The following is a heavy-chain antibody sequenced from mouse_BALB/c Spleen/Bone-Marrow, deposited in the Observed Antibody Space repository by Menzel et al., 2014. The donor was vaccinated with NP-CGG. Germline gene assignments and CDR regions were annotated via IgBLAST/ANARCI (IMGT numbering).Heavy chain of an antibody. CDR3: ARLGCCGRFVY. CDR1: GLDFSRYW. Sequence: LESGGGLGQPGGSLKLSCAASGLDFSRYWMSWVRQAPGKGLGWIGEINPDSSTINYTPSLKYKIIISRDNAKNTVYLQMSIVRSEDSALYYCARLGCCGRFVYWGQGILGTGSA. J-gene: IGHJ3*01. D-gene: IGHD3-1*01. V-gene: IGHV4-1*02. CDR2: INPDSSTI.